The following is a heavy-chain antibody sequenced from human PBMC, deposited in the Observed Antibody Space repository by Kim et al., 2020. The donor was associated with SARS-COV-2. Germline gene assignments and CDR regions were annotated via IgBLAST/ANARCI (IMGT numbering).Heavy chain of an antibody. CDR3: ARPRDGRNYYGMDV. V-gene: IGHV3-7*01. CDR2: IKQDGSEK. Sequence: GGSLRLSCAASGFTFSSYWMSWVRQAPGKGLEWVANIKQDGSEKYYVDSVKGRFTISRDNAKNSLYLQMNSLRAEDTAVYYCARPRDGRNYYGMDVWGQGTTVTVSS. CDR1: GFTFSSYW. J-gene: IGHJ6*02.